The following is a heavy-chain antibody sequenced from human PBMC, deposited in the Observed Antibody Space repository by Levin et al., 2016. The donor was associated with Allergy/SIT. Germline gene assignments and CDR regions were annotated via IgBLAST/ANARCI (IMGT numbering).Heavy chain of an antibody. D-gene: IGHD3-22*01. CDR3: ARNFYDNTGYYYSLFDV. V-gene: IGHV1-18*01. J-gene: IGHJ4*02. Sequence: ASVKVSCKASGYSFTDNGITWVRQAPGQGLEWMAWIYPYNGNTHYAQSFKGRVSVTTDTATGTAFMELRNLRSDDTAIYYCARNFYDNTGYYYSLFDVWGQGTLVSVSS. CDR2: IYPYNGNT. CDR1: GYSFTDNG.